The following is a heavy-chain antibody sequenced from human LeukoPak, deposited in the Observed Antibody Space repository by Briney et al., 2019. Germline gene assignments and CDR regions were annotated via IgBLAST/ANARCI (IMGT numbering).Heavy chain of an antibody. CDR1: GYSFTSYW. V-gene: IGHV5-51*01. CDR3: ARLHYYDILTGYYHGYYFDY. CDR2: IYPGDSDT. Sequence: GESLKISCKGSGYSFTSYWIGWVRQMPGKGLEWMGIIYPGDSDTRYSPSFQGQVTISAAKSISTAYLQWSSLKASDTAMYYCARLHYYDILTGYYHGYYFDYWGQGTLVTVSS. J-gene: IGHJ4*02. D-gene: IGHD3-9*01.